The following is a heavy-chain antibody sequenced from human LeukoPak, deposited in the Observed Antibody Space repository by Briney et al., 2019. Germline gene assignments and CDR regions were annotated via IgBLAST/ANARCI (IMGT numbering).Heavy chain of an antibody. V-gene: IGHV3-9*01. CDR3: AKDKGPQTTYYYYGMDV. J-gene: IGHJ6*02. D-gene: IGHD1-1*01. Sequence: GRSLRLSCAASGFTFDDYAMHWVRQAPGKGLEWVSGISWNSGSIGYADSVKGRFTISRDNAKNSLYLQMNSLRAEDTALYYCAKDKGPQTTYYYYGMDVWGQGTTVTVSS. CDR2: ISWNSGSI. CDR1: GFTFDDYA.